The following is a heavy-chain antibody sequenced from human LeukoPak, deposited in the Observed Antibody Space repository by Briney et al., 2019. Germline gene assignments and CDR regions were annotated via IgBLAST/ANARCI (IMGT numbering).Heavy chain of an antibody. D-gene: IGHD5-24*01. CDR1: GFTFSSYG. J-gene: IGHJ4*02. CDR2: ISGSGGST. Sequence: PGGSLRLSCAASGFTFSSYGMSWVRQAPGKGLEWVSAISGSGGSTYYADSVKGRFTISRDNSKNTLYLQMNSLRAEDTAVYYCAKVPSDEEMATIFWGQGTLVTVSS. CDR3: AKVPSDEEMATIF. V-gene: IGHV3-23*01.